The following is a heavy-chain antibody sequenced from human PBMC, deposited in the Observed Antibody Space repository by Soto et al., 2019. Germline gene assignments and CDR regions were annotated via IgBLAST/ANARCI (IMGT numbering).Heavy chain of an antibody. V-gene: IGHV4-59*01. J-gene: IGHJ5*02. D-gene: IGHD2-8*01. CDR3: ARDKDKWLRGGGFDP. CDR2: IYYSGST. CDR1: GDSIKNYY. Sequence: SETLSLTCTVSGDSIKNYYWNWIRQSPGKGLEWIGYIYYSGSTNYNPSLKSRVSISVDTSKNQFSLQLRSVTAADTAVYYCARDKDKWLRGGGFDPWGQGVLVTVSS.